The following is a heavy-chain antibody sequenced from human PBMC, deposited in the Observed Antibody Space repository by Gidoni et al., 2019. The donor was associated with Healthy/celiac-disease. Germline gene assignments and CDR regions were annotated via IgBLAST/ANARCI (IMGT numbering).Heavy chain of an antibody. CDR3: ATYRDDFWSGYSRASWFDP. J-gene: IGHJ5*02. Sequence: QLQLQESGPGLVKPSETLSLTCTVSGGSISRSSSSWGGIRPPPGKGLEWIGSSYYSGSTYYNPSLKSRVTISVDTSKNQFSLKLSSVTAADTAVYYCATYRDDFWSGYSRASWFDPWGQGTLVTVSS. CDR2: SYYSGST. V-gene: IGHV4-39*01. CDR1: GGSISRSSSS. D-gene: IGHD3-3*01.